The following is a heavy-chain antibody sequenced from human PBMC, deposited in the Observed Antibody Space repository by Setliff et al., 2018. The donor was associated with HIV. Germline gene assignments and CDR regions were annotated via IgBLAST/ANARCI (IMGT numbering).Heavy chain of an antibody. CDR1: GFTFSSYG. V-gene: IGHV3-33*08. CDR2: IWYDGSNK. J-gene: IGHJ4*02. D-gene: IGHD3-10*02. Sequence: GGSLRLSCAASGFTFSSYGMHWVRQAPGKGLEWVAVIWYDGSNKYYADSMKGRFTISRDNSKNTLYLQMNSLTAEDTAVYYCARENYYVIEYWGQGTLVTVSS. CDR3: ARENYYVIEY.